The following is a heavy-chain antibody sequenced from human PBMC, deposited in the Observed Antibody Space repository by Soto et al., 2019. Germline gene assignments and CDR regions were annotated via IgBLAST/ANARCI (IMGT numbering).Heavy chain of an antibody. CDR1: GFPFSTSN. J-gene: IGHJ5*02. CDR2: ISRSSTYI. CDR3: ARGVLPISSTSWFDP. Sequence: EVQLVESGGGLVNPGGSLRLSCVVSGFPFSTSNMNWVRQAPGKGLKWVSFISRSSTYIYYADSVNGRFTISRDAAENSLFLQMNSLRAEDTAVYYCARGVLPISSTSWFDPWGQGTLVTVSS. V-gene: IGHV3-21*01. D-gene: IGHD3-16*01.